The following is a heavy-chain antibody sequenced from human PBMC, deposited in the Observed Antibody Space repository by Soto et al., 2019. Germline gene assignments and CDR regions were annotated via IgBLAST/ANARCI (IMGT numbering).Heavy chain of an antibody. CDR1: GFTVGNNY. D-gene: IGHD3-10*01. Sequence: EVQLVESGGGLIQPGGSLKLSCAASGFTVGNNYMSWVRQAPGKGLEWVSLIYSTGTTKYADSVKGRFTVSRDNAKNTLYLQMNSLSAEDIAVYYCAKDGRGSGSNYISFGYWGQGTLVTVSS. CDR3: AKDGRGSGSNYISFGY. CDR2: IYSTGTT. J-gene: IGHJ4*02. V-gene: IGHV3-53*01.